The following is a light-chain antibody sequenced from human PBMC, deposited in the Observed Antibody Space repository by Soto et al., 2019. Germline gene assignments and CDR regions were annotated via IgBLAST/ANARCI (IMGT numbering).Light chain of an antibody. CDR2: DAS. V-gene: IGKV3-20*01. J-gene: IGKJ3*01. CDR3: QHYGKSPAFFT. CDR1: QSIGSTY. Sequence: EIVLTQSPGTLSLSPGERATLSCRASQSIGSTYLAWYQQKPGQAPRLLIYDASNRATGIPDKFIGSGSGSEFSLTSTRMALQDSAVYECQHYGKSPAFFTLGPGTKVDIK.